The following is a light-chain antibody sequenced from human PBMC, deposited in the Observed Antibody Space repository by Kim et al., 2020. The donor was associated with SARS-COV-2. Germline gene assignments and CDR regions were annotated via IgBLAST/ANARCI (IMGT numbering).Light chain of an antibody. Sequence: ASLGDIVSITCRASQSISTWLAWYQQKPGKAPKLLIYDASTLQSGVPSRFSGSASGTEFSLTITGLQPDDSATYYCQQYTSKSRTFGQGTKVDIK. CDR1: QSISTW. CDR2: DAS. CDR3: QQYTSKSRT. J-gene: IGKJ1*01. V-gene: IGKV1-5*01.